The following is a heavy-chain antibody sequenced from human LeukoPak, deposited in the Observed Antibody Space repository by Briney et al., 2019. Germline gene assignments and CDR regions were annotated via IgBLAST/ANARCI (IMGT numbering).Heavy chain of an antibody. Sequence: GGSLRLSCAASGFTVSSNYMSWVRQAPGKGLEWVSVIYSGGSTYYADSVKGRFTISRDDAKNILSLQMNSLRAEDTAVYYCARAPYGPGTYLQYWGQGTLVIVSS. CDR2: IYSGGST. D-gene: IGHD3-10*01. J-gene: IGHJ1*01. CDR3: ARAPYGPGTYLQY. CDR1: GFTVSSNY. V-gene: IGHV3-53*01.